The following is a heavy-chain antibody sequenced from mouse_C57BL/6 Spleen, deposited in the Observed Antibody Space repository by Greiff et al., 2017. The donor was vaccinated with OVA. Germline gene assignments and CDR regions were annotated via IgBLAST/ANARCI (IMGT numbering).Heavy chain of an antibody. CDR1: GYTFTTYP. CDR3: AIANYCGSSYWDFDG. Sequence: VQLQQSGAELVKPGASVKMSCKASGYTFTTYPIEWMKQNHGKSLEWIGNFHPYNDDTKYNEKFKGKATLTVEKSSSAVYLELSRLSSDDSAVYCCAIANYCGSSYWDFDGWGTGTTVTVSS. D-gene: IGHD1-1*01. V-gene: IGHV1-47*01. CDR2: FHPYNDDT. J-gene: IGHJ1*03.